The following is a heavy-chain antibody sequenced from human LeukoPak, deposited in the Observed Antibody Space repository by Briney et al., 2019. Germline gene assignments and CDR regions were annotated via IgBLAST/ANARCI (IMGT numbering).Heavy chain of an antibody. CDR2: IVYSGNS. D-gene: IGHD1-14*01. CDR1: GGSISTRNYY. J-gene: IGHJ6*02. V-gene: IGHV4-39*01. CDR3: AIVDNTIPRDGGMDV. Sequence: SETLSLTCTVSGGSISTRNYYWGWIRQPPGKGLEWIGSIVYSGNSYYNPSPKSRFSISVDSSKNRSALNLSSVTAADTAVYYCAIVDNTIPRDGGMDVWGQGTTVIVSS.